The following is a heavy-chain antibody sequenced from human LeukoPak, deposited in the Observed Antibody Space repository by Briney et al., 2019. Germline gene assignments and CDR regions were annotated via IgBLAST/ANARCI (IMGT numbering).Heavy chain of an antibody. CDR2: IYFSGST. V-gene: IGHV4-59*01. J-gene: IGHJ6*02. Sequence: PSETLSLTCAVSGGSISYYYWSGIRQPPGKGREWIGYIYFSGSTNYNPSLRSRVTISVDASKTQFSLKLSSVTAADTAVYYCARGSGMDVWGQGTTVTVSS. CDR1: GGSISYYY. CDR3: ARGSGMDV.